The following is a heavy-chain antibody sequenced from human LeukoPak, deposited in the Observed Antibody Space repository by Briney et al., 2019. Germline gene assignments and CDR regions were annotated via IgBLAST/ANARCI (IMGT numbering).Heavy chain of an antibody. CDR2: ISGSGGST. CDR1: GFTFRTYA. V-gene: IGHV3-23*01. CDR3: AKESGFFDY. Sequence: PGGSLRLSCAASGFTFRTYAMSWFRQAPGKGLEWVSAISGSGGSTYYADSVKGRFTISRDNSKNTLFLQMNSLRAEDTAVYYCAKESGFFDYWGQGTLVTVSS. J-gene: IGHJ4*02.